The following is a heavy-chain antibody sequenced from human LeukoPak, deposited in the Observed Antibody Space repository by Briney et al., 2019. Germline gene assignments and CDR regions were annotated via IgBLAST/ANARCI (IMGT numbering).Heavy chain of an antibody. J-gene: IGHJ4*02. CDR2: IYYSGST. D-gene: IGHD5-18*01. V-gene: IGHV4-59*01. CDR3: ARDRVGYSYGSFVY. Sequence: SETLSHTCAVSGGSISSYYWSWIRQPPGKGLEWIGYIYYSGSTNYNPSLKSRVTMSVDTSKNQFSLKLSSVTAADTAVYYCARDRVGYSYGSFVYWGQGTLVTVSS. CDR1: GGSISSYY.